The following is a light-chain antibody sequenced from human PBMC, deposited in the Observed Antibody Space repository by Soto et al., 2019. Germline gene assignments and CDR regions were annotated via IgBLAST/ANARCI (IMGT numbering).Light chain of an antibody. Sequence: QSALTQPASVSGSPGQSITISCTGTSSDVGGYNYVSWYQHHPGKAPKLMIYDVSNRPSGVSNRFSGSKSGNTASLTISGLLTEDEADYYCSSYTSSNTVVFGGGTKLTVL. V-gene: IGLV2-14*03. CDR3: SSYTSSNTVV. CDR1: SSDVGGYNY. J-gene: IGLJ2*01. CDR2: DVS.